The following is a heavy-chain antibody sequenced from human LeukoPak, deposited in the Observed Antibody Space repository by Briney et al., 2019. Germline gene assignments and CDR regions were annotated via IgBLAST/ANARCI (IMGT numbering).Heavy chain of an antibody. Sequence: GGSLRLSCAASGFTFNSYWMSWVRQAPGKGLEWVASIKQDGSEKYYVDSVKGRFTISRDNARKSLFLQLNSLRAEDTAVYYCARDTIWFGEPTPTWFDPRGQGTRVTVSS. CDR2: IKQDGSEK. V-gene: IGHV3-7*01. J-gene: IGHJ5*02. D-gene: IGHD3-10*01. CDR3: ARDTIWFGEPTPTWFDP. CDR1: GFTFNSYW.